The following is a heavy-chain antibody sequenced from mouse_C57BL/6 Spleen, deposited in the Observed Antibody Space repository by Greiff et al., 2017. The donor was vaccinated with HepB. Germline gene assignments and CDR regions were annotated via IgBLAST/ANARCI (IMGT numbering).Heavy chain of an antibody. J-gene: IGHJ3*01. Sequence: EVQVVESGGGLVKPGGSLKLSCAASGFTFSDYGMHWVRQAPEKGLEWVAYISSGSSTIYYADTVKGRFTISRDNAKNTLFLQMTSLRSEDTAMYYCARPGYYYGSSLFAYWGQGTLVTVSA. CDR1: GFTFSDYG. CDR2: ISSGSSTI. V-gene: IGHV5-17*01. CDR3: ARPGYYYGSSLFAY. D-gene: IGHD1-1*01.